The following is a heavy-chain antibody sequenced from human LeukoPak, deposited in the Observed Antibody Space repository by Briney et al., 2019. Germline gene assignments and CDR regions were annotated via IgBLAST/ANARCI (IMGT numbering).Heavy chain of an antibody. J-gene: IGHJ4*02. V-gene: IGHV1-2*02. Sequence: GASVTVSCTASGYTFIAYYIHWVRQPPGQGLEWMGSINPNSHVTNYAQTSQCRVTITRDTFIKTTYLELSRLTSDNTAAYYCARGRTFGELGVYSGQGTLRTASS. D-gene: IGHD4-17*01. CDR2: INPNSHVT. CDR3: ARGRTFGELGVY. CDR1: GYTFIAYY.